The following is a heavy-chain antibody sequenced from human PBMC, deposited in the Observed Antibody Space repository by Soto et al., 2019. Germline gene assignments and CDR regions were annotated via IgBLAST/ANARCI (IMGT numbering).Heavy chain of an antibody. CDR2: INHSGST. D-gene: IGHD1-1*01. Sequence: QVRLQQWGAGLLKPSETLSLTCAVYGASFSDSYWNWIRQPPGKGLEWIGEINHSGSTIYNTYLESRVTISLDTSRKQFTLKMRSATAADTAVYYCAREVPSRYFDLWGRGTPVTVSS. CDR3: AREVPSRYFDL. J-gene: IGHJ2*01. V-gene: IGHV4-34*01. CDR1: GASFSDSY.